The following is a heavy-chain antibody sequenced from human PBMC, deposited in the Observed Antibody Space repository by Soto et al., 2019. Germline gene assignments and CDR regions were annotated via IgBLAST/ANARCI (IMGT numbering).Heavy chain of an antibody. CDR2: INHSGST. V-gene: IGHV4-34*01. Sequence: QVQLQQWGAGLLKPSETLSLTCAVYGGSFSGYYWSWIRQPPGKGLEWIGEINHSGSTNYNPSLKSRVTISVVTSKNQISLKLSSVTAADTAVYYCARRSPIVVVVPATAFDYWGQGTLVTVSS. J-gene: IGHJ4*02. D-gene: IGHD2-15*01. CDR1: GGSFSGYY. CDR3: ARRSPIVVVVPATAFDY.